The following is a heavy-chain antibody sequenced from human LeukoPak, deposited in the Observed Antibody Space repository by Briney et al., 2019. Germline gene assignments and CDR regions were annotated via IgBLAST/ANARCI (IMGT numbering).Heavy chain of an antibody. CDR2: IDPSDSYT. J-gene: IGHJ6*02. CDR1: GYRFTSYW. CDR3: ARKNEPSCGPNFDYYYYGMDV. Sequence: GESLKISCKGSGYRFTSYWISWLRQMPGKGLEWMGRIDPSDSYTNYSPSFQGHVTISADKSISTAYLQWSSLKASDSALYYCARKNEPSCGPNFDYYYYGMDVWGQGTTVTVSS. D-gene: IGHD6-19*01. V-gene: IGHV5-10-1*01.